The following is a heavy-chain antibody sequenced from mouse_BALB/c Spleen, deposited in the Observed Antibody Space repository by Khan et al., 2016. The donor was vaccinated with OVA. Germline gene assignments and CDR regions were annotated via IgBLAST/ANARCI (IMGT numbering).Heavy chain of an antibody. CDR2: IYPSDSYT. CDR3: IREDFDY. Sequence: QVQLQQPGAELVRPGASVKLSCKASGYTFTNYWINWVNQRPGQGLEWIGNIYPSDSYTNYNQKLKDKATLTVDKASSTAYMQLSSPTSEDSAVDYCIREDFDYWGQGTTLTVSS. CDR1: GYTFTNYW. V-gene: IGHV1-69*02. J-gene: IGHJ2*01.